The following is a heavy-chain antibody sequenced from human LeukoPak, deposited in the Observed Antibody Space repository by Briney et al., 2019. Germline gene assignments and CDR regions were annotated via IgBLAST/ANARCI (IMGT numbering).Heavy chain of an antibody. CDR3: AREGSGYEYYYYGMDV. CDR1: GYTFTKYD. CDR2: ISTYNGNT. D-gene: IGHD5-12*01. V-gene: IGHV1-18*01. Sequence: ASVKVSCKASGYTFTKYDISWVRQAPGQGLEWMGWISTYNGNTNYAQKLQGRVTMTTDTSTSTAYMELSSLRSEDTAVYYCAREGSGYEYYYYGMDVWGQGTTVTVSS. J-gene: IGHJ6*02.